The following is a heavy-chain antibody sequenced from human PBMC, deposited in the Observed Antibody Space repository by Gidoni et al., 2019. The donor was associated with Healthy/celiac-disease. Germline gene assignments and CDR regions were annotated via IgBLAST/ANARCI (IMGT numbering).Heavy chain of an antibody. V-gene: IGHV1-69*01. D-gene: IGHD5-12*01. J-gene: IGHJ4*02. CDR1: GGTFRSSA. CDR3: ARDRGIVATKERIYYFDY. CDR2: IIPSLGTA. Sequence: QVQLVQSGAEVKKPGSSVKVSCKASGGTFRSSAIRWVRQAPEQGLEWRGGIIPSLGTANYAQKVQGRVTSTADESTRTADMELSSLRSEDTAVYYCARDRGIVATKERIYYFDYWGQGTLVTVSS.